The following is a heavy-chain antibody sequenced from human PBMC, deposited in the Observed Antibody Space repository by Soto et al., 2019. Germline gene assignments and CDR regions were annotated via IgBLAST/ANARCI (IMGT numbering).Heavy chain of an antibody. CDR1: GFTFSSYA. CDR2: ISGSGGST. D-gene: IGHD3-3*01. Sequence: GGSLRLSCAASGFTFSSYAMSWVRQAPGKGLEWVSAISGSGGSTYYADSVKGRFTISRDNSKNTLYLQMNSLRAEDTAVYYCAKSNYDFWSGYYPIYGMDVWGQGTTVTVSS. CDR3: AKSNYDFWSGYYPIYGMDV. J-gene: IGHJ6*02. V-gene: IGHV3-23*01.